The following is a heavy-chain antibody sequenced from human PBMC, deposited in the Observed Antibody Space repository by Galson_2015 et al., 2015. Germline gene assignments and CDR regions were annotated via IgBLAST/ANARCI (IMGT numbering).Heavy chain of an antibody. CDR3: TTAPLYCSSTSCVYYYGMDV. CDR2: IKSKTDGGTT. D-gene: IGHD2-2*01. J-gene: IGHJ6*02. CDR1: GFTFSNAW. Sequence: SLRLSCAASGFTFSNAWMSWVRQAPGKGLEWVGRIKSKTDGGTTDYAAPVKGRFTISRDDSKNTLYLQMNNLKTEDTAVYYCTTAPLYCSSTSCVYYYGMDVWGQGTTVTVSS. V-gene: IGHV3-15*01.